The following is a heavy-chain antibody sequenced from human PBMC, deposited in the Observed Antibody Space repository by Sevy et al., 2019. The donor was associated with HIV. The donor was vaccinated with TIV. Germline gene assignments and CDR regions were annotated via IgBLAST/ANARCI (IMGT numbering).Heavy chain of an antibody. CDR1: GYSISSGYY. V-gene: IGHV4-38-2*01. Sequence: SETLSLTCAVSGYSISSGYYWGWIRQPPGKGLEWIGSIYHSGNTYYNPSLKRRVTISLDTSKKQFSLKLSSVTAADTAVYYCARLSGSGSLSRQSYMDVWGKGTTVTVSS. D-gene: IGHD3-10*01. CDR2: IYHSGNT. J-gene: IGHJ6*03. CDR3: ARLSGSGSLSRQSYMDV.